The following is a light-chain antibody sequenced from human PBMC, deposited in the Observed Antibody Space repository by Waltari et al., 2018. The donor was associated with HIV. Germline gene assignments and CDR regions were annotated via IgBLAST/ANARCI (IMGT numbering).Light chain of an antibody. CDR1: SSDVGGYNY. CDR2: DVS. Sequence: QSALTQPASVSGSPGQSITISCTGTSSDVGGYNYVSCYQQHPGKAPKLMIYDVSNRPSGVSNRFSGSKSGNTASLTISGLRAEDEADYYCSSYTSSSTWVFGGGTKLTVL. J-gene: IGLJ3*02. CDR3: SSYTSSSTWV. V-gene: IGLV2-14*01.